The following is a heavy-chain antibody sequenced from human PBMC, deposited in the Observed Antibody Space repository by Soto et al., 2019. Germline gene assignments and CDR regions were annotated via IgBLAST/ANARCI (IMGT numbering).Heavy chain of an antibody. J-gene: IGHJ4*02. CDR1: GLTFSSSS. CDR2: ISENGDRQ. Sequence: QVQLVQSGGGVVQTGNSLRLSCTVSGLTFSSSSVHWVRQAPGKGLEWVAVISENGDRQYSTDSVRGRFLVSRDTFNNTIYLQMNSLRPEDTGEYSCARRLAPSVSALGYWGQGALVTVSS. V-gene: IGHV3-30-3*01. CDR3: ARRLAPSVSALGY. D-gene: IGHD1-26*01.